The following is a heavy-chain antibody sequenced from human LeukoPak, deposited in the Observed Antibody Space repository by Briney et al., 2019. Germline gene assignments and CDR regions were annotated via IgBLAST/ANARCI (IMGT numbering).Heavy chain of an antibody. Sequence: ETSETLSLTCTVSGGSISSGGYYWSWIRQHPGKGLEWIGYISYSGNTYYNPSLKSRAAISADTPKNQFSLKLSSTTAADTAVYYCARAPVATPSEFDYWGQGTLVTVSS. CDR2: ISYSGNT. D-gene: IGHD5-12*01. V-gene: IGHV4-31*03. J-gene: IGHJ4*02. CDR1: GGSISSGGYY. CDR3: ARAPVATPSEFDY.